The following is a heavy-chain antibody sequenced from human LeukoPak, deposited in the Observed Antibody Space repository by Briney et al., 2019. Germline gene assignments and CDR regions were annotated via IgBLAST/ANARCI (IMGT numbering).Heavy chain of an antibody. J-gene: IGHJ4*02. V-gene: IGHV3-15*01. CDR3: STVRYCTTDVCYTPFDY. Sequence: GGSRRLSCAASGFTFSNAWMTWVRQAPGRGLEWVGRIKRKTDGGTTDYAAPVKGRFTISRDDSKNTLYLQMNSLKTEDTAVYYCSTVRYCTTDVCYTPFDYWGQGTLVTVSS. CDR1: GFTFSNAW. CDR2: IKRKTDGGTT. D-gene: IGHD2-8*01.